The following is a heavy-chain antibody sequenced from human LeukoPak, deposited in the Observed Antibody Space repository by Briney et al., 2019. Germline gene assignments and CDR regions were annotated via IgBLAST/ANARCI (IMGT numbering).Heavy chain of an antibody. CDR1: GGSFSNFY. Sequence: SETLSLTCAVYGGSFSNFYWTWIRQPPGKGLEWIGEINSSGGINYNPSFKSRVTMSIAASRNQFSLRLTSVTAADTAVYYCVRGGGGPRLQHWGQGTLVTVSS. CDR2: INSSGGI. CDR3: VRGGGGPRLQH. D-gene: IGHD3-16*01. J-gene: IGHJ1*01. V-gene: IGHV4-34*01.